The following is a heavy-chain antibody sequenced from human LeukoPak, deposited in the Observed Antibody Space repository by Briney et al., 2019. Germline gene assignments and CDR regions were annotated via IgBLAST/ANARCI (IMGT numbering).Heavy chain of an antibody. CDR1: GFTFSNYG. J-gene: IGHJ4*02. V-gene: IGHV3-30*02. CDR2: IRYDGSNK. CDR3: AKDRDGYNSAGDYFDY. Sequence: PGGSLRLSCGASGFTFSNYGMLWVRQAPGKGLEWVAFIRYDGSNKYYADSVKGRFTISRDNSKNTLYLQMNSLRAEDTAVYYCAKDRDGYNSAGDYFDYWGQGTLVTVSS. D-gene: IGHD5-24*01.